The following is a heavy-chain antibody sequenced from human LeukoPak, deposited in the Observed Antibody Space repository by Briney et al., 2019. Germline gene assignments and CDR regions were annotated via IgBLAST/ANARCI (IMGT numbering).Heavy chain of an antibody. D-gene: IGHD3-10*01. Sequence: SETLSLTCNVSGSSMSGHFWIWFRQPPGKGLEWIGHRDDSGRSNHNPSLRSRVTISIDTSKNQFSLKLNSVTAADTADYYCARAPVVRGVFGWFDFWGQGVLVTVSS. CDR1: GSSMSGHF. J-gene: IGHJ5*01. CDR3: ARAPVVRGVFGWFDF. V-gene: IGHV4-59*11. CDR2: RDDSGRS.